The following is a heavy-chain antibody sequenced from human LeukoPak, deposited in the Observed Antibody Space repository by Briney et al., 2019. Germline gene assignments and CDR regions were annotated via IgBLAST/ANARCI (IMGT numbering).Heavy chain of an antibody. D-gene: IGHD2-15*01. CDR2: IKQDGSKK. J-gene: IGHJ4*02. Sequence: GGSLRLSCVASGFPFSSYWMTWVRQAPGKGLEWVANIKQDGSKKSYVDSVKGRFTISRDNAKNSLYLQMNSLRAEDTAVYYCAQLLLRGPTAWGQGTLVTVSS. CDR1: GFPFSSYW. CDR3: AQLLLRGPTA. V-gene: IGHV3-7*01.